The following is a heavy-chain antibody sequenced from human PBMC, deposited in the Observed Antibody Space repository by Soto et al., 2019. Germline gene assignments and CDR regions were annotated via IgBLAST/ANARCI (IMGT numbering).Heavy chain of an antibody. D-gene: IGHD3-10*01. CDR2: INHSGST. Sequence: SETLSLTCAVYGGSFSGYFWNWVRQPPGKGLEWIGEINHSGSTKYNPSLKSRVTLSVDTSKNQFSLRVFSVTAADTAVYYCARDLSGYYNGMDFPGQATMVTVFS. J-gene: IGHJ6*02. V-gene: IGHV4-34*01. CDR3: ARDLSGYYNGMDF. CDR1: GGSFSGYF.